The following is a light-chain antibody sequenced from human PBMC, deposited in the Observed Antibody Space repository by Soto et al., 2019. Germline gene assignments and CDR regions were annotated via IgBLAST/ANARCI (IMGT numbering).Light chain of an antibody. CDR2: RND. CDR3: AALDDRMSAVV. Sequence: QSVLTQPPSASGTPGQRVTISCSGSSSNIGSNYVYWYQQFPGSSPKLLIYRNDQRPSGVPDRFSGTKTGTSASLAISGPRSEDEADYYCAALDDRMSAVVFGGESKITV. V-gene: IGLV1-47*01. CDR1: SSNIGSNY. J-gene: IGLJ2*01.